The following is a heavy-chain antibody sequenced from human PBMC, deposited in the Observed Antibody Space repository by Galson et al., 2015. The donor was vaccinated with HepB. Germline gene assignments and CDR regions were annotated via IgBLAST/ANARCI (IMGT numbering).Heavy chain of an antibody. Sequence: SLRLSCAASGFTFSSYDMRWVRQATGKGLEWVSAIGTAGDTYYPGSVKGRFTISRENPNNSLYLQMNSLRAGDTAVYYCARVKYYYDSSGYPVYYFDYWGQGTLVTVSS. J-gene: IGHJ4*02. V-gene: IGHV3-13*01. CDR2: IGTAGDT. CDR1: GFTFSSYD. CDR3: ARVKYYYDSSGYPVYYFDY. D-gene: IGHD3-22*01.